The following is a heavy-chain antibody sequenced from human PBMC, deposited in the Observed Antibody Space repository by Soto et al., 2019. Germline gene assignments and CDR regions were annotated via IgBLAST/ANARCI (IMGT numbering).Heavy chain of an antibody. V-gene: IGHV4-59*01. Sequence: SETLSLTCTVSGGSISSYYWSWIRQPPGKGLEWIGYIYYSGSTNYNPSLKSRVTISVDTSKNQFSLKLSSVTAADTAVYYCARIRYLSVHYYYYMDVWGKGTTVTVSS. CDR1: GGSISSYY. J-gene: IGHJ6*03. CDR2: IYYSGST. CDR3: ARIRYLSVHYYYYMDV. D-gene: IGHD3-9*01.